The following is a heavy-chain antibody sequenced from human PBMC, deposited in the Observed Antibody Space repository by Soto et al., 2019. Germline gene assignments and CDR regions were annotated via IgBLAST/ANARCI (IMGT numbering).Heavy chain of an antibody. CDR3: AKGRGGSGSLTPRVDF. CDR1: GFTFNNYA. D-gene: IGHD3-10*01. Sequence: EVQLLESGGGLVQPGGSLRLSCAASGFTFNNYAMTWVRQAPGKGLEWVSAISGGGDTTSYADSMKGRFTVSRDGSKTTLYPQMSSMRAEDTALYYCAKGRGGSGSLTPRVDFWCQGTLVTVSS. J-gene: IGHJ4*02. CDR2: ISGGGDTT. V-gene: IGHV3-23*01.